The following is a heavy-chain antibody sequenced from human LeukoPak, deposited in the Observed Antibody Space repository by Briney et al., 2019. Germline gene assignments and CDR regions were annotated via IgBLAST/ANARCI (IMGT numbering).Heavy chain of an antibody. Sequence: GGSLRLSCAASGFTFSSYWMGWVRQAPGKGLEWVANIKQDGSEKYYVDSVKRRFTISRDNAKNSLYLQMNSLRAEDTAVYYCATSGSYYRYWGQGTLVTVSS. CDR2: IKQDGSEK. V-gene: IGHV3-7*01. J-gene: IGHJ4*02. CDR1: GFTFSSYW. CDR3: ATSGSYYRY. D-gene: IGHD1-26*01.